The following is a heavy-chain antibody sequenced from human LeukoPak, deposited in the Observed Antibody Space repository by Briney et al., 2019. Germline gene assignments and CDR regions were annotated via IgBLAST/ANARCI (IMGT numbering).Heavy chain of an antibody. CDR2: ISDSGGSI. J-gene: IGHJ4*02. CDR3: AKDSSSLYSDY. Sequence: PGGSLRLSCAASGFTFSSYAMSWVRQAPGKGLEWVSTISDSGGSIYYADSMKGRFTISRDNSKNTLYLQMNSLRAEDTAVYYCAKDSSSLYSDYWGQGTLVTVSS. CDR1: GFTFSSYA. D-gene: IGHD6-19*01. V-gene: IGHV3-23*01.